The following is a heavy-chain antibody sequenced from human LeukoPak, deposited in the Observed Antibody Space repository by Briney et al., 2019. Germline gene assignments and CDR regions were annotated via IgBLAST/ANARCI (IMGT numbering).Heavy chain of an antibody. J-gene: IGHJ6*03. CDR2: IYYSGIT. D-gene: IGHD3-3*01. CDR3: ARGGQLRFLEWAQTYYYYYMDV. Sequence: SETLSLTCTVSGGSISNGSYYWSWIRQPPGKRLEWIGYIYYSGITNYNPSLKSRVIISVDTSKNQFSLKLSSVTAADTAVYYCARGGQLRFLEWAQTYYYYYMDVWGKGTTVTVSS. V-gene: IGHV4-61*01. CDR1: GGSISNGSYY.